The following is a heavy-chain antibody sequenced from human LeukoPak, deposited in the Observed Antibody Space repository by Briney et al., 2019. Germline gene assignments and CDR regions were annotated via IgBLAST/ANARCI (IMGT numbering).Heavy chain of an antibody. Sequence: GGSLRLSCAASGFTLSSYSIHWVRQVPGMGLVWVSRINGDGSSTGYADSVRGRFTISRDNAQNTLYLQMNSLRAEDTAVYYCARGGRVGGLDYWGQGTLATVSS. CDR1: GFTLSSYS. D-gene: IGHD2-15*01. J-gene: IGHJ4*02. CDR3: ARGGRVGGLDY. V-gene: IGHV3-74*01. CDR2: INGDGSST.